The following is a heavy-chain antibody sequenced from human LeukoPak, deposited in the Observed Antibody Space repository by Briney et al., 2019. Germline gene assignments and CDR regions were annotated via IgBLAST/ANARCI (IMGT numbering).Heavy chain of an antibody. CDR3: NTGNY. V-gene: IGHV3-15*01. CDR1: GLTLSYAW. CDR2: LKSKSDGETT. Sequence: PGGSLRLSCAASGLTLSYAWMSWVCQAPGKGLEWVGRLKSKSDGETTDYASPVKGRFTISRDDSKNTLYLQMNSLKSDETAVYYCNTGNYWGQGTLVTVSS. J-gene: IGHJ4*02.